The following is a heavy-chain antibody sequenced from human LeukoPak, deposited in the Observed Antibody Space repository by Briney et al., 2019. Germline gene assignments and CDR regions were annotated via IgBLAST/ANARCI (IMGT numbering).Heavy chain of an antibody. Sequence: PSETLSLTCTVSDGAITGYYWGWIRQPPGKGLDWIGHLHYGGSTNYNPPLKSRVTISVDTSKNHFSLKLSSVTAADTAVYYCARGYSTSWTYYFDYWGQGALVTVSS. CDR3: ARGYSTSWTYYFDY. CDR1: DGAITGYY. J-gene: IGHJ4*02. D-gene: IGHD6-13*01. V-gene: IGHV4-59*01. CDR2: LHYGGST.